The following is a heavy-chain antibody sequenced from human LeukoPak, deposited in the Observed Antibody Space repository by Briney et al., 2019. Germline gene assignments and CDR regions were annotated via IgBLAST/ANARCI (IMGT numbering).Heavy chain of an antibody. CDR2: ISSSSSTI. CDR3: AKALATRHMDV. V-gene: IGHV3-48*01. Sequence: GGSLRLSCAASGFTFSSYSMNWVRQAPGKGLEWVSYISSSSSTIYYADSVKGRFTISRDNAKNPLYLQMSSLRAEDTAVYYCAKALATRHMDVWGQGTTVTVSS. J-gene: IGHJ6*02. CDR1: GFTFSSYS.